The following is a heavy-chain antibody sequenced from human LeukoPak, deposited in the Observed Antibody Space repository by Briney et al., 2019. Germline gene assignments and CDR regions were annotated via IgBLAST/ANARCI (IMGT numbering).Heavy chain of an antibody. J-gene: IGHJ4*02. CDR2: IYYSGST. CDR1: GGSISSSSYY. D-gene: IGHD6-19*01. Sequence: PSETLSLTCTVSGGSISSSSYYWGWIRQPPGKGLEWIGTIYYSGSTYYNPSLKSRVTISVDTSKNQFSLKLSSVTAADTAVYYCAGVVPMYSSDWYDDYWGQGALVTVSS. CDR3: AGVVPMYSSDWYDDY. V-gene: IGHV4-39*01.